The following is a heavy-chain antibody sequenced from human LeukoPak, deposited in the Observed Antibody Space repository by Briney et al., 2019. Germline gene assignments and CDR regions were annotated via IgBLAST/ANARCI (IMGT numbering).Heavy chain of an antibody. V-gene: IGHV4-59*01. Sequence: SETLSLTCTVSGGSISSYYWSWIRQPPGKGLEWIGSVYYSGGTNYNPSLKSRVAISADTSKNQFSLKLSSVTAADTVVYYCAREVLAAAGTYDYWGQGNLVTVSS. CDR1: GGSISSYY. CDR3: AREVLAAAGTYDY. D-gene: IGHD6-13*01. CDR2: VYYSGGT. J-gene: IGHJ4*02.